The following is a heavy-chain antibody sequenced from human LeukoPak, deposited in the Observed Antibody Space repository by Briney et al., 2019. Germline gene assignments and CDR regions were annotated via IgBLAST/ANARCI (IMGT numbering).Heavy chain of an antibody. Sequence: GGSLRLSCAASGFTFSNYAMSWVRQAPGKGLEWVSAITGSGGNTYYADSVKGRFTISRDNSKNTLYLQMDSLRDEDTAVYYCAKWGDFDVLTGYYVPDFWAQGTLVTVSS. CDR3: AKWGDFDVLTGYYVPDF. D-gene: IGHD3-9*01. CDR1: GFTFSNYA. V-gene: IGHV3-23*01. J-gene: IGHJ4*02. CDR2: ITGSGGNT.